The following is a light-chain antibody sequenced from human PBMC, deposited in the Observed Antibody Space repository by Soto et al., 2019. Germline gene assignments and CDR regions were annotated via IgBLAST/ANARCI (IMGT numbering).Light chain of an antibody. CDR1: NSNIGTNT. CDR2: SNN. J-gene: IGLJ2*01. V-gene: IGLV1-44*01. Sequence: QSVLTQPPSASGTPGQRVSISCSGSNSNIGTNTVNWYQQLPRTAPKLLIYSNNQRPSGVPDRFSGSKSGTSASLAISGLQSEDEADYYCAAWDDSLSGLVVFGGGTKLTVL. CDR3: AAWDDSLSGLVV.